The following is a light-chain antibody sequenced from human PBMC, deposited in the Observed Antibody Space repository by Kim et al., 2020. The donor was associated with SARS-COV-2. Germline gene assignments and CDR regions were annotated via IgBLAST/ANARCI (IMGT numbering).Light chain of an antibody. V-gene: IGKV3-15*01. CDR2: GTS. CDR3: HQYNDGTPADT. CDR1: QRVSNN. J-gene: IGKJ1*01. Sequence: EIVMTQSPATLSVSLGERATLSCRARQRVSNNLAWYQHKPNQPPRLLIYGTSTRATGVPARFSGSGSGSEFALTVSSRQSEDFAVYYCHQYNDGTPADTFGQGTKVDIK.